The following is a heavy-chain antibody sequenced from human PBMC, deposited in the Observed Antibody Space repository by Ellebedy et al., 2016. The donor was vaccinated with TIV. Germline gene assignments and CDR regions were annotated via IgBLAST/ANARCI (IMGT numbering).Heavy chain of an antibody. Sequence: ASVKVSCKASGYTFTSYHMHWVRQAPGQGLEWMGIINPRGGGTTYAQKFQGRVTMTRDTSKSTVHMELSSLRSEDTAVYYCARDMSKAHSSDYMGVSDIWGQGTMVTVSS. V-gene: IGHV1-46*01. CDR2: INPRGGGT. CDR1: GYTFTSYH. CDR3: ARDMSKAHSSDYMGVSDI. D-gene: IGHD3-22*01. J-gene: IGHJ3*02.